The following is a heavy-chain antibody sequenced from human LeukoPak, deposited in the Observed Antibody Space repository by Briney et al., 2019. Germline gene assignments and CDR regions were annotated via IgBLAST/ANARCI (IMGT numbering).Heavy chain of an antibody. V-gene: IGHV1-69*04. CDR1: GGTFSSYA. Sequence: ASVKLSCKSSGGTFSSYAISWVRQAPGQRLEWMGRIIPILGIANYAQKFQGRVTITADKSTSTAYMELSSLRSEDTAVYYCASRYGSGSYSFDYWGQGTLVTVSS. CDR3: ASRYGSGSYSFDY. J-gene: IGHJ4*02. CDR2: IIPILGIA. D-gene: IGHD3-10*01.